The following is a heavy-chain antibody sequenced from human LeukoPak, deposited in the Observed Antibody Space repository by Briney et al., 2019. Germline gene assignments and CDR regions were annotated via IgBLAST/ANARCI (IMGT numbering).Heavy chain of an antibody. J-gene: IGHJ4*02. CDR2: IYYSGST. D-gene: IGHD4-17*01. CDR3: ARGNGDYAAY. V-gene: IGHV4-59*08. Sequence: SETLSLTCTVSGGSISSYYWSWIRQPPGKGLEWIGYIYYSGSTNYNPSLKSRVTISVDTSKNQFSLKLSSVTAADTAVYYCARGNGDYAAYWGQGTLVTVSS. CDR1: GGSISSYY.